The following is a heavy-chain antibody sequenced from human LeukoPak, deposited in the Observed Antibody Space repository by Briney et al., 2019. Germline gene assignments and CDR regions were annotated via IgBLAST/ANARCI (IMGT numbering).Heavy chain of an antibody. V-gene: IGHV6-1*01. J-gene: IGHJ3*02. CDR3: AREQYQYSGSLDAFDI. Sequence: SQTLSLTCAISGDSVSSNSAAWNWIRQSPSRAFEWRGRTYYRSKWYNDYAVSVKSRISINPDTSKNQFSLQLNSVTPEDTAVYYCAREQYQYSGSLDAFDIWGQGTMVTVSS. CDR2: TYYRSKWYN. D-gene: IGHD1-26*01. CDR1: GDSVSSNSAA.